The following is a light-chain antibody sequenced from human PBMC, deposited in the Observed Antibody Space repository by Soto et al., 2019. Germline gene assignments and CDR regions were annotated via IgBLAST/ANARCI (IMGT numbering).Light chain of an antibody. CDR2: VAS. Sequence: DIQLTQSPSFLSPTIGESVTITCRASQVISTSLAWYQVKPGKAPKLLIYVASSLESGVPSSFSGSGSGTEFTLTISSLQPDDFATYYCQQYNSYSLTFGQGTKVDI. CDR3: QQYNSYSLT. CDR1: QVISTS. V-gene: IGKV1-9*01. J-gene: IGKJ1*01.